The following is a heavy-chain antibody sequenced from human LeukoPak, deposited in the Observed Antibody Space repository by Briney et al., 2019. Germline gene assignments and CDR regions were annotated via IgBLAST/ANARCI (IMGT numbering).Heavy chain of an antibody. CDR1: GGSTSGGNYY. J-gene: IGHJ4*02. V-gene: IGHV4-39*02. Sequence: PSETLSLTCIVSGGSTSGGNYYWGWIRRPPGKGLGWIGGIFSSGNTSYNPSLKSRITISIDTSKNHFSLKLSSVTAADTAVYYCARLGAGPTYYDFWSGYSSFYFDYWGQGTLVTVSS. D-gene: IGHD3-3*01. CDR2: IFSSGNT. CDR3: ARLGAGPTYYDFWSGYSSFYFDY.